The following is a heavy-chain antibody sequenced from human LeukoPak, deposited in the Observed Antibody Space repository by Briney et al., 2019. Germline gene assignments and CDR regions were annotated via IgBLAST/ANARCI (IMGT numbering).Heavy chain of an antibody. CDR2: INSDGSST. CDR3: ARLRCDVGDCYSAGQNF. V-gene: IGHV3-74*01. D-gene: IGHD2-21*02. Sequence: GGSLRLSCAASGFTFTTYWMHWVRQAPGQGLVWVSRINSDGSSTSYADSVKGRSSISRDNARNTLYLQMNSLRAEDTAVYFCARLRCDVGDCYSAGQNFWGQGTLVTVSS. CDR1: GFTFTTYW. J-gene: IGHJ4*02.